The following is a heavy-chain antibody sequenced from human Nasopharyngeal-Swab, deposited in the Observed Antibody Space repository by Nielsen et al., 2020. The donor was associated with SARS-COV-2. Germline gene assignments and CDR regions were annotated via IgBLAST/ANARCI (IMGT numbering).Heavy chain of an antibody. CDR1: GYSFTSYW. Sequence: KDSCKGSGYSFTSYWIAWVRQMRGKGLEWMGIIYPRDSDTRYSPSFQGQVTISADKSISTAYLQWSSLKASDTAMYYCVRPEGVATSFKYYFQYGMDVWGQGTMVTVPS. V-gene: IGHV5-51*01. CDR2: IYPRDSDT. CDR3: VRPEGVATSFKYYFQYGMDV. J-gene: IGHJ6*02. D-gene: IGHD5-12*01.